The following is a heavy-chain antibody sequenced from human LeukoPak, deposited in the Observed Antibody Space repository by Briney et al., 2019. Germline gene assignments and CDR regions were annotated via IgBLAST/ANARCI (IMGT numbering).Heavy chain of an antibody. CDR2: IYYSGIT. V-gene: IGHV4-59*01. CDR1: GGSISSYY. D-gene: IGHD3-3*01. Sequence: PSETLSLTCTVSGGSISSYYWSWIRQPPGEGLEWFGYIYYSGITNDNPSLKSRVTISVDTSKNQFSLKLSSVTAADTAVYYCAREASITIFGVVTATYDAFDIWGQGTMVTVSS. CDR3: AREASITIFGVVTATYDAFDI. J-gene: IGHJ3*02.